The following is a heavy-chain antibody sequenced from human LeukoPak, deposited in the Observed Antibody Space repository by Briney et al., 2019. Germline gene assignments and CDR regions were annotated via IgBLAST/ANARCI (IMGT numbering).Heavy chain of an antibody. J-gene: IGHJ4*02. V-gene: IGHV3-21*01. Sequence: GGSLRLSCAASGFTFSNYAMSWVRQAPGKGLEWVSSISSSADNTYHADSVKGRFTISRDNAKNSLYLQMNSLRAEDTAVYYCARHLVRGDYPEPAGAYWGQGTLVTVSS. D-gene: IGHD4-17*01. CDR3: ARHLVRGDYPEPAGAY. CDR2: ISSSADNT. CDR1: GFTFSNYA.